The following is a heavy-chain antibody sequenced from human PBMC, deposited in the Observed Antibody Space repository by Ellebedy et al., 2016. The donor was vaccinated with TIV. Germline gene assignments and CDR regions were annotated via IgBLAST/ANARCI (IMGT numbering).Heavy chain of an antibody. CDR1: GLTLRNYG. Sequence: PGGSLRLSCTASGLTLRNYGMHWVRQAPGKGLEWVAVIWNDGSKKLYGDSVKGRFTISRDNSKRTVDLQMNSLSAEATAIYFCAKDRTSGDGYWVFDNWGQGTLVSVSS. CDR3: AKDRTSGDGYWVFDN. CDR2: IWNDGSKK. D-gene: IGHD5-18*01. J-gene: IGHJ4*02. V-gene: IGHV3-33*03.